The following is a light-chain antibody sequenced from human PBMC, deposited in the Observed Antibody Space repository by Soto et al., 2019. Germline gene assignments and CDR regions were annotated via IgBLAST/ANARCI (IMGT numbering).Light chain of an antibody. CDR3: CSYTSSSTVL. J-gene: IGLJ2*01. CDR1: SNDVGVYDF. Sequence: QSALTQPASVSGSPGQSITISCTGTSNDVGVYDFVSWYQQHPAKAPKLLIYDVSYRPSGVSDRFSGSKSGNTASLTISGLQAEDEADYYCCSYTSSSTVLFGGGTKLTVL. CDR2: DVS. V-gene: IGLV2-14*01.